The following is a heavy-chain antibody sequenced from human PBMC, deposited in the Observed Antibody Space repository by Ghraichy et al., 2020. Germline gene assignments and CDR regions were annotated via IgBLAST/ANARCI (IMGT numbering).Heavy chain of an antibody. V-gene: IGHV3-21*01. D-gene: IGHD6-19*01. CDR1: GLMFSPNT. CDR3: SRGGGAGTPVLYHMDV. CDR2: ISSSTRYI. Sequence: GGSLILSCVASGLMFSPNTMNWVRQAPGKGLEWVSSISSSTRYIYYADSVKGRFTISRDNAQNSLYLQMNSLRAEDTAVYYCSRGGGAGTPVLYHMDVWGLGTTVTVSS. J-gene: IGHJ6*02.